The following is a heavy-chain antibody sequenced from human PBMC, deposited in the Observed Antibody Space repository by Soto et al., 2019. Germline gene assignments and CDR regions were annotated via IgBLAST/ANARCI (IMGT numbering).Heavy chain of an antibody. D-gene: IGHD2-2*01. CDR3: ARAGYCISTSCRHYDYYGMDV. CDR2: ISAYNGNT. Sequence: QVQLVQPGAEVKKPGASVKVSCKASGYTFTSYGISWVRQAPGQGLEWMGWISAYNGNTNYAQKLQGRVTMTTDTSTSTAYMELRSLRSDDTAVYYCARAGYCISTSCRHYDYYGMDVWGQGTTVTVSS. V-gene: IGHV1-18*01. CDR1: GYTFTSYG. J-gene: IGHJ6*02.